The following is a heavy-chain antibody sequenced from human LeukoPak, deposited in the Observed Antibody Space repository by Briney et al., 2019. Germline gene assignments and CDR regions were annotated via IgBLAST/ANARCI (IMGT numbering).Heavy chain of an antibody. D-gene: IGHD2-15*01. CDR1: GFTFSSSL. CDR3: VRDGSHGNFDY. Sequence: PGGSLRLSCAASGFTFSSSLIHWVRQAPGKGLEWVAVVSYDGSNQYYADSVKGRFTISRDNSKNTLYLQLNSLRAEDTAVYSCVRDGSHGNFDYWGQGTLVTVSS. CDR2: VSYDGSNQ. V-gene: IGHV3-30-3*01. J-gene: IGHJ4*02.